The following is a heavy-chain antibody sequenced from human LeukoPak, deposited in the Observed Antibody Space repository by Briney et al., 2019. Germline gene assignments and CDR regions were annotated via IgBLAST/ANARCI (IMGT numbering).Heavy chain of an antibody. V-gene: IGHV1-69*05. CDR1: GGTFSSYA. Sequence: GASVKVSCKASGGTFSSYAISWVRQAPGQGLEWMGGIIPIFGTANYAQKFQGRVTITTDESTSTAYMELSSLRSEDTAVYYCASRPSRGYDLGYYMDVWGKGTTVTVSS. CDR3: ASRPSRGYDLGYYMDV. D-gene: IGHD5-12*01. J-gene: IGHJ6*03. CDR2: IIPIFGTA.